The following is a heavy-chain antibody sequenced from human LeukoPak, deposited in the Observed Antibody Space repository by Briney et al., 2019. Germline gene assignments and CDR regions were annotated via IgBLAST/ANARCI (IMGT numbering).Heavy chain of an antibody. J-gene: IGHJ4*02. V-gene: IGHV1-18*01. Sequence: ASVKVSCKASGYTFTSYGISWVRQAPGQGLEWMGWISAYNGNTNYAQKLQGRVTMTTDTSTSTAYMELRSLGSDDTAVYYCARDSIAVAGTGIDYWGQGTLVTVSS. CDR1: GYTFTSYG. CDR3: ARDSIAVAGTGIDY. CDR2: ISAYNGNT. D-gene: IGHD6-19*01.